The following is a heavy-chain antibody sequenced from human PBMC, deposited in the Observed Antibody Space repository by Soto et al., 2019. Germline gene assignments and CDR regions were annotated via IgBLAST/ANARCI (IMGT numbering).Heavy chain of an antibody. Sequence: QVQLQESGPGLVKPSETLSLTCTVSGGSISSYYWSWIRQPPGKGLEWIGYIYYSGSTNYNPSLKSRVTISVDTSKNQSSLKLSSVTAADTAVYYCARRPMILGGYYFDYWGQGTLVTVSS. CDR1: GGSISSYY. V-gene: IGHV4-59*08. CDR3: ARRPMILGGYYFDY. D-gene: IGHD3-16*01. J-gene: IGHJ4*02. CDR2: IYYSGST.